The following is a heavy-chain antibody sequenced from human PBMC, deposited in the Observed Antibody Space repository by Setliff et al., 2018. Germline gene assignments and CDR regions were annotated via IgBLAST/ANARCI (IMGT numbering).Heavy chain of an antibody. J-gene: IGHJ6*03. V-gene: IGHV4-34*01. Sequence: SETLSLTCAVYGGSFSGYYWSWIRQPPGKGLEWIGEINHSGSTNYNPSLKSRVTISVDTSKNQFSLKLSSVTAADTAAYYCARGFYYYYYYYMDVWGKGTTVTVSS. CDR1: GGSFSGYY. CDR3: ARGFYYYYYYYMDV. CDR2: INHSGST.